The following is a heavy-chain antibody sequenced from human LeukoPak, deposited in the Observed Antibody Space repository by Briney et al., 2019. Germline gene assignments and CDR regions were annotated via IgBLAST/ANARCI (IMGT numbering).Heavy chain of an antibody. J-gene: IGHJ4*02. V-gene: IGHV7-4-1*02. CDR1: GYTFTNYA. CDR2: INTNTGRP. Sequence: ASVKVSCKASGYTFTNYAMNWVRQAPGQGLEWMGWINTNTGRPTYAQDFTGRFVFSLDTSISTAYLQISSLKAEDTAVYYCARAGYYDSSGYYPEHFDYWGQGTLVTVSS. D-gene: IGHD3-22*01. CDR3: ARAGYYDSSGYYPEHFDY.